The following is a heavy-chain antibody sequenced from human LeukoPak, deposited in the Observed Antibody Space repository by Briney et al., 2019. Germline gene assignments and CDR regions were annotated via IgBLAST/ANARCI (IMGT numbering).Heavy chain of an antibody. CDR3: ANEMDSRSSLFDIDY. Sequence: GGSLRLSCAASGFTFSSFGMHWVRPAPGQGLEGVAAISNGGSNKYNAEPVNGRFTISRDNSKNTLYLLVNTLRGDDTAVYYCANEMDSRSSLFDIDYWGQGTLLTVSS. CDR2: ISNGGSNK. D-gene: IGHD3-10*01. CDR1: GFTFSSFG. V-gene: IGHV3-30*18. J-gene: IGHJ4*02.